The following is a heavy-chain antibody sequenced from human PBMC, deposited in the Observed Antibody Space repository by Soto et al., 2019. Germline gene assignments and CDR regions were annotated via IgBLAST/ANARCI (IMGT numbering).Heavy chain of an antibody. CDR2: IWYDGTNK. V-gene: IGHV3-33*01. Sequence: GGSLRLSCAASGFTFSTYGMHWVRQAPGKGLEWLAIIWYDGTNKFYADSMKGRFTVSRDNYKNTLYLQMNGLRAEDTAVYYCATDGPRIAVAGTYPDHWGQGTLVTVSS. D-gene: IGHD6-19*01. J-gene: IGHJ4*02. CDR3: ATDGPRIAVAGTYPDH. CDR1: GFTFSTYG.